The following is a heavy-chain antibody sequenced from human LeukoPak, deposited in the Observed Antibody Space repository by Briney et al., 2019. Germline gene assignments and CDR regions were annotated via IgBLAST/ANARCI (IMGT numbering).Heavy chain of an antibody. CDR3: AKPDDYQQPRIVDY. Sequence: GGSLRLSCAASGFTFSRYGMHWVRQAPGKGLEWVAVIWHDGSHRYYADSVKGRFTISRDNSKNTLYLQISNLRAEDTAVYYCAKPDDYQQPRIVDYWGQGTLVTVSS. CDR1: GFTFSRYG. V-gene: IGHV3-33*03. D-gene: IGHD5-24*01. CDR2: IWHDGSHR. J-gene: IGHJ4*02.